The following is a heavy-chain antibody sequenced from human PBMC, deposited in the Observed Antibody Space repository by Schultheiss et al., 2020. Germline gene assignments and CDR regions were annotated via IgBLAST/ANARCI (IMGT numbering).Heavy chain of an antibody. CDR2: IYYSGST. CDR3: GRGTYCSGGSCYRGMDV. Sequence: SETLSLTCSVSGGSISSYYWNWIRQPPGKGLEWIGYIYYSGSTNYNPSLKSRVTISVDTSKNQFSLNLNSVTAADTAVYYCGRGTYCSGGSCYRGMDVWGQGTTVTVSS. J-gene: IGHJ6*02. D-gene: IGHD2-15*01. CDR1: GGSISSYY. V-gene: IGHV4-59*12.